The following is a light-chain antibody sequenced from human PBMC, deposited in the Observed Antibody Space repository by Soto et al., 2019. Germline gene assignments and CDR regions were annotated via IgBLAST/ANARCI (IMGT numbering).Light chain of an antibody. CDR1: SSNIGAGYD. CDR2: GNS. J-gene: IGLJ2*01. V-gene: IGLV1-40*01. CDR3: QSYDSSLSAVV. Sequence: QSVLTQPPSVSGAPGQRVTISCIGSSSNIGAGYDVHWYQQLPGTAPKLLIYGNSNRPSGVPDRFSGSKSGTSASLAITGLQAEDEADYYCQSYDSSLSAVVFGGGTKLTVL.